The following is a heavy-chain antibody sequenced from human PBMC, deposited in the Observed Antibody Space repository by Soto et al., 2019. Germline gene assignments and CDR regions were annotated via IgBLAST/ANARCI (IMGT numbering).Heavy chain of an antibody. J-gene: IGHJ4*02. Sequence: SETLSLTCTVSGGSVSSGSYYWSWIRQPPGKGLEWIGYIYYSGSTSYNPSLKSRVTISVDTSKNQFSLKLNSVTAADTAVYYCARESYYGSGATVVGYWGLGTLVTVSS. V-gene: IGHV4-61*01. CDR2: IYYSGST. CDR3: ARESYYGSGATVVGY. D-gene: IGHD3-10*01. CDR1: GGSVSSGSYY.